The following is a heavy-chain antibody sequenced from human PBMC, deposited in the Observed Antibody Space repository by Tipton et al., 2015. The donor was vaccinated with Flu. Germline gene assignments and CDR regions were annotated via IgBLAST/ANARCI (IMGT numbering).Heavy chain of an antibody. D-gene: IGHD3-3*01. J-gene: IGHJ4*02. V-gene: IGHV3-48*04. CDR2: ISSSSSTI. CDR1: GFTFSSYS. CDR3: ARTFNPTRQFARSLGY. Sequence: SLRLSCAASGFTFSSYSMNWVRQAPGKGLEWVSYISSSSSTIYYADSVKGRFTISRDNAKNSLYLQMNSLRAEDTAVYYCARTFNPTRQFARSLGYWGQGTLVTVSS.